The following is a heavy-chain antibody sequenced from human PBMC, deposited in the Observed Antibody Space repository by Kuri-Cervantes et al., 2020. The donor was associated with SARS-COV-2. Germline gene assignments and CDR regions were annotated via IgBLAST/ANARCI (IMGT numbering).Heavy chain of an antibody. V-gene: IGHV4-34*01. CDR2: INYSGTT. D-gene: IGHD3-10*01. CDR3: ARLRRHNNAWFVTGYYMDV. J-gene: IGHJ6*03. CDR1: GGSFSNFH. Sequence: GSLRLSCGVYGGSFSNFHWNWVRQPPGKGLEWIGEINYSGTTNYNPSLKSRVTISVDTSKNQFSLNLTSVTAADTAVYYCARLRRHNNAWFVTGYYMDVWGKGTTVTVSS.